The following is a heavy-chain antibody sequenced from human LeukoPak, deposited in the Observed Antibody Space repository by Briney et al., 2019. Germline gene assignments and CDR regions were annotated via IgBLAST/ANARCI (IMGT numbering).Heavy chain of an antibody. V-gene: IGHV1-8*01. Sequence: GASVKVSCKASGYTFTSYDINWVRQATGQGLEWMGWMNPNSGNTGYAQKFQGRVTMTRNTSISTAYMELSSLRSDDTAVYYCAREQPLWFGAPSYYYYGMDVWGQGTTVTVSS. CDR3: AREQPLWFGAPSYYYYGMDV. CDR2: MNPNSGNT. J-gene: IGHJ6*02. CDR1: GYTFTSYD. D-gene: IGHD3-10*01.